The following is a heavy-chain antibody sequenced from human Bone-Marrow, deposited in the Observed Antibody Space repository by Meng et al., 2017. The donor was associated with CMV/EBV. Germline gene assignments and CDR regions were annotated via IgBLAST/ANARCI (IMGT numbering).Heavy chain of an antibody. CDR1: GYTFAGYH. Sequence: ASVKVSCKASGYTFAGYHVHWVRQAPGQGLEWMGWSNPTTAATHYAQKFQGRVTMTTDTSISTAYMDLSRLRSDDTAVYFCARLLHVPYYDSSGYYDYWGQGTLVTVSS. V-gene: IGHV1-2*02. CDR2: SNPTTAAT. D-gene: IGHD3-22*01. CDR3: ARLLHVPYYDSSGYYDY. J-gene: IGHJ4*02.